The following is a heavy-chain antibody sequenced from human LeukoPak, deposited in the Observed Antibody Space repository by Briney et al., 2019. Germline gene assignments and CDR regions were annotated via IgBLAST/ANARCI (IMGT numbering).Heavy chain of an antibody. CDR1: GGSFSGYY. J-gene: IGHJ4*02. CDR2: IYHSGST. V-gene: IGHV4-38-2*01. Sequence: PSETLSLTCAVYGGSFSGYYWGWIRQPPGKGLEWIGSIYHSGSTYYNPSRKSRVTISVDTSKNQFSLKLSSVTAADTAVYYCARAPRSDYFDYWGQGTLVTVSS. CDR3: ARAPRSDYFDY.